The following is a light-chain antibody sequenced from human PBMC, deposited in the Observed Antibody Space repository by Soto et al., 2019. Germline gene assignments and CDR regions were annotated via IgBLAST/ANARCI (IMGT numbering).Light chain of an antibody. Sequence: QSALTQPACVSGSPGQSITISCTGTNSDVGSYNYVSWYQQHPGKAPKLIIFDVTKRPSGVPARFSASKSGNTASLTISGLRAEDEADYHCSSYAGNYKAVFGTGTKLTVL. V-gene: IGLV2-11*01. CDR2: DVT. CDR1: NSDVGSYNY. J-gene: IGLJ1*01. CDR3: SSYAGNYKAV.